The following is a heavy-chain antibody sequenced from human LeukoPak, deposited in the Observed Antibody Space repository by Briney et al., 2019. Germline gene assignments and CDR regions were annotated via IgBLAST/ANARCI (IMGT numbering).Heavy chain of an antibody. CDR3: AKDGFRNIVVVVAATDFDY. J-gene: IGHJ4*02. D-gene: IGHD2-15*01. Sequence: GGSLRLSCAASEFSVGSNYMTWVRQAPGKGLEWVSLIYSGGSTYYADSVKGRFTISRDNSKNTLYLQMNSVRAEDTAVYYCAKDGFRNIVVVVAATDFDYWGQGTLVTVSS. CDR2: IYSGGST. V-gene: IGHV3-66*01. CDR1: EFSVGSNY.